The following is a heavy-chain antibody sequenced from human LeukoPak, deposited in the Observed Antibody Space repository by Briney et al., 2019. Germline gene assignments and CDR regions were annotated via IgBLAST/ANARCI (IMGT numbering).Heavy chain of an antibody. V-gene: IGHV1-69*04. CDR2: IIPILGIA. CDR1: GGTFSSYA. D-gene: IGHD2-15*01. Sequence: SVKVSCKASGGTFSSYAISWVRQAPGQGLEWMGRIIPILGIANYAQKLQDRVTMTTDTSTSTAYMELRSLRSDDTAVYYCAREARRYCSGGSCAFFDYWGQGTLVTVSS. J-gene: IGHJ4*02. CDR3: AREARRYCSGGSCAFFDY.